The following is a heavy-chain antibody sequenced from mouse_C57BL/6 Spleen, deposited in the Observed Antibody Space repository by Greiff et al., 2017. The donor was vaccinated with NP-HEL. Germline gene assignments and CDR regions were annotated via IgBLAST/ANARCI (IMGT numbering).Heavy chain of an antibody. D-gene: IGHD2-4*01. CDR1: GYAFTNYL. CDR2: INPGSGGT. Sequence: QVQLQQSGAELVRPGTSVKVSCKASGYAFTNYLIEWVKQRPGQGLEWIGVINPGSGGTNYNEKFKGKATLTADKSSSTAYMQLSSLTSEDSAVYFCANDYDGWYFDVWGTGTTVTVSS. J-gene: IGHJ1*03. CDR3: ANDYDGWYFDV. V-gene: IGHV1-54*01.